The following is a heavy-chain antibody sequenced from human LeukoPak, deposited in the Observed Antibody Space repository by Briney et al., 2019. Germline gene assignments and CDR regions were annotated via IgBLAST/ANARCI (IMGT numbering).Heavy chain of an antibody. CDR1: GYTFTGYY. CDR3: ARDPGGWYSSGVDI. CDR2: INPNSGGT. J-gene: IGHJ3*02. V-gene: IGHV1-2*02. D-gene: IGHD6-25*01. Sequence: GASVKVSCKASGYTFTGYYMHWVRQAPGQGLEWMGWINPNSGGTNYAQKFQGRVTMTRDTSISTAYMELSRLRSDDTAVYYCARDPGGWYSSGVDIWGQGTMVTVSS.